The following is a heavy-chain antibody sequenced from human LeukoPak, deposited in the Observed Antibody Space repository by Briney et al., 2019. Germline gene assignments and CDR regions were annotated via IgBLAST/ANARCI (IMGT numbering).Heavy chain of an antibody. CDR3: ARDRTTVTKSILGAFDI. Sequence: PSETLSLTCTVSGGSISSYYWSWIRQPPGKGLEWIGYIYYSGSTNYNPSLKSRVTISVDTSKNQFSLKLSSVTAADTAVYYCARDRTTVTKSILGAFDIWGQGTMVTVSS. V-gene: IGHV4-59*01. CDR1: GGSISSYY. J-gene: IGHJ3*02. D-gene: IGHD4-17*01. CDR2: IYYSGST.